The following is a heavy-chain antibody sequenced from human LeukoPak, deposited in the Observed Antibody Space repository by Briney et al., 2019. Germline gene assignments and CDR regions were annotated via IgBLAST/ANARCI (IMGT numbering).Heavy chain of an antibody. J-gene: IGHJ5*02. V-gene: IGHV1-69*05. D-gene: IGHD6-19*01. Sequence: GASVKVSCKASGGTFSSYAISWVRQAPGRGLEWMGGIIPIFGTANYAQKFQGRVTITTDESTSTAYMELSSLRSEDTAVYYCAREGRPLGGYEQWNWFDPWGQGTLVTVSS. CDR3: AREGRPLGGYEQWNWFDP. CDR1: GGTFSSYA. CDR2: IIPIFGTA.